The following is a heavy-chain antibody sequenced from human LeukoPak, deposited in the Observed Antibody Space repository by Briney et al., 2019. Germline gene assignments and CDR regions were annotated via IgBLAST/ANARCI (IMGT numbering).Heavy chain of an antibody. J-gene: IGHJ5*02. V-gene: IGHV1-8*02. CDR2: MNPNSGNT. Sequence: ASVKVSCKASGYTFTSYDTNWVRQATGQGLEWMGWMNPNSGNTGYAQKFQGRVTMTRNTSISTAYMELSSLRSEDTAVYYCARVARLWFGELLLGPKGFDPWGQGTLVTVSS. D-gene: IGHD3-10*01. CDR1: GYTFTSYD. CDR3: ARVARLWFGELLLGPKGFDP.